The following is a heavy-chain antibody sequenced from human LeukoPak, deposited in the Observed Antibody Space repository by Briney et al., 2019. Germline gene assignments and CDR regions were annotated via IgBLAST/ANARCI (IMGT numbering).Heavy chain of an antibody. CDR3: ARCLAAAGRVSFDY. CDR1: GFTVSSDY. D-gene: IGHD6-13*01. V-gene: IGHV3-66*01. Sequence: GGSLRLSCTASGFTVSSDYMSWVRQAPGKGLEWVSVVYSGGNTYYADSVKGRFTISRDNSKNTLYLQMNSLRAEDTAVYYCARCLAAAGRVSFDYWGQGTLVTVSS. J-gene: IGHJ4*02. CDR2: VYSGGNT.